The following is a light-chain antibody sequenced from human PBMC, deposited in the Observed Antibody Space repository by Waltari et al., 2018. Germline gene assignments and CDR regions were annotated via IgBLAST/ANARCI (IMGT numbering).Light chain of an antibody. CDR3: QQYVNLPPLT. CDR1: QDISNF. J-gene: IGKJ4*01. Sequence: DIQITQSPSSVSASVGNRVTITCQASQDISNFLSWYQHKAGKAPKLLIFDASKMQTGVPYKFGGGGSGTDFTFTISSLQPEDFATYYCQQYVNLPPLTFGGGTKVDI. V-gene: IGKV1-33*01. CDR2: DAS.